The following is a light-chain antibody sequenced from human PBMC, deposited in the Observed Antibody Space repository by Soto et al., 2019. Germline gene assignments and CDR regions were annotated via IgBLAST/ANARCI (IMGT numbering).Light chain of an antibody. V-gene: IGLV2-14*01. Sequence: QSALTQPASVSGSPGQSITISCTGTSSDVGGYNYVSWYQQHPGKAPKLMIYEVSNRPSGVSNRFSGSKSGNTASLTISGLQAEDEADYYCSSYGSTPTRYVFGTGTKVTVL. CDR1: SSDVGGYNY. CDR2: EVS. J-gene: IGLJ1*01. CDR3: SSYGSTPTRYV.